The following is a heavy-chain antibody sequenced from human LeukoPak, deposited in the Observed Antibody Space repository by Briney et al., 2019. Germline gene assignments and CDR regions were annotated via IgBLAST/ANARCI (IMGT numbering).Heavy chain of an antibody. CDR2: ISWNSNTI. V-gene: IGHV3-9*01. CDR3: AKDAGGYYYYYMGV. J-gene: IGHJ6*03. CDR1: GFIFDDYA. Sequence: GGSLRLSCAASGFIFDDYAVHWVREAPGKGLEWVSGISWNSNTIGYADSVKGRFTISRDNAKNSLYLQMNSLRPEDTALYYCAKDAGGYYYYYMGVWGKGTTVTISS. D-gene: IGHD1-26*01.